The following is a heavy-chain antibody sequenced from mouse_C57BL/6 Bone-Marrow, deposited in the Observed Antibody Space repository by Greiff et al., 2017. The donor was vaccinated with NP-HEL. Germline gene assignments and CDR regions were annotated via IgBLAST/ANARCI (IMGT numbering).Heavy chain of an antibody. CDR1: GYSITSGYY. CDR3: AREDSPDY. V-gene: IGHV3-6*01. Sequence: EVKLQESGPGLVKPSQSLSLTCSVTGYSITSGYYWNWIRQFPGNKLEWMGYISYDGSNNYNPSLKNRISITRDTSKNQFFLKLNSVTTEDTATYYCAREDSPDYWGQGTSVTVSS. J-gene: IGHJ4*01. CDR2: ISYDGSN.